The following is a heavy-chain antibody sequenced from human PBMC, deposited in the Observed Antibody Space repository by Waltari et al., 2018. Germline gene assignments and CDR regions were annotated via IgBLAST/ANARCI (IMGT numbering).Heavy chain of an antibody. Sequence: QLQLQESGTGLVKPSETVSLTCTASGGSISRSSYYWGWIRQSPGKGLEWIGSIYYSGSTYYNPTLKSRVTISGDTSKNQFSLKLSSVTAADTAVYYCARHWKKSGYRFDPWGQGTLVTVSS. CDR1: GGSISRSSYY. CDR3: ARHWKKSGYRFDP. V-gene: IGHV4-39*01. CDR2: IYYSGST. D-gene: IGHD5-12*01. J-gene: IGHJ5*02.